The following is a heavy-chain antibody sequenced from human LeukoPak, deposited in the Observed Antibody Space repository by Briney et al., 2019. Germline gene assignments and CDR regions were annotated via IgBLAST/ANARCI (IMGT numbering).Heavy chain of an antibody. D-gene: IGHD3-22*01. J-gene: IGHJ6*03. CDR1: GFTFSSYS. CDR2: ISSSSSYI. CDR3: AREDYYDSSGYLKVYYYYYMDV. V-gene: IGHV3-21*01. Sequence: PGGSLRLSCAASGFTFSSYSMNWVRQAPGKGLEWVSSISSSSSYIYSADSVKGRFTISRDNAKNSLYLQMNSLGAEDTAVYYCAREDYYDSSGYLKVYYYYYMDVWGKGTTVTISS.